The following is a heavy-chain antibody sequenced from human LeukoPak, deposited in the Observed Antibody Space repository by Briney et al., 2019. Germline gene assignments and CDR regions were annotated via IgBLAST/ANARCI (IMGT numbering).Heavy chain of an antibody. V-gene: IGHV5-51*01. CDR1: GYSFTTHW. D-gene: IGHD1-26*01. CDR2: IYPGDSDT. CDR3: AKRSRGFDY. J-gene: IGHJ4*02. Sequence: GESLKISCKGSGYSFTTHWIAWVRQMPGKGLEWMGIIYPGDSDTRYSPSFQGQVTITADKSISTAYLQWNTLKASDTAMYYCAKRSRGFDYWGQGTLVTVSS.